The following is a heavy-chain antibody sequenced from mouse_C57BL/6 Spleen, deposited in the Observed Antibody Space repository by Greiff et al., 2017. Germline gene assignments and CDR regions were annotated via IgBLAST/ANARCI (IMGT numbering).Heavy chain of an antibody. Sequence: QVQLQQPGAELVRPGSSVKLSCKASGYTFTSYWMHWVKQRPGQGLEWIGNIDPSDSDTHYNQKFKDKATLTVDKSSSTAYMQLSSLTSEDSAVYYCARSPTGTFDYWGQGTTVTVSS. V-gene: IGHV1-52*01. CDR2: IDPSDSDT. D-gene: IGHD4-1*02. CDR1: GYTFTSYW. J-gene: IGHJ2*01. CDR3: ARSPTGTFDY.